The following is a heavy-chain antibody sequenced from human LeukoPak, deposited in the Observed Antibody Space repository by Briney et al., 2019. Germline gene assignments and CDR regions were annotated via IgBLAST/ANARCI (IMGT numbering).Heavy chain of an antibody. CDR2: IWYDGSNK. J-gene: IGHJ3*02. Sequence: PGGSLRLSCAASGFTFSSYGMHWVRQAPGKGLEWVAVIWYDGSNKYYADSVKGRFTISRDNSKNTLYLQMNSLRAEDTAVYYCAKVYSGSYNDAFDIWGQGTMVTVSS. V-gene: IGHV3-33*06. D-gene: IGHD1-26*01. CDR1: GFTFSSYG. CDR3: AKVYSGSYNDAFDI.